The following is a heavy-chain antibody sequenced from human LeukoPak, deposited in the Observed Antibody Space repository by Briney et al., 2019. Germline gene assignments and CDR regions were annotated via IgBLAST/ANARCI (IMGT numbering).Heavy chain of an antibody. Sequence: ASVKVSCKASGYTFSGFHVHWVRQAPGQGLEWMGWINANSGGASYAPKFQGRVTMTRDTSISTAYMELSRLRSDDTAVYYCASGGGVGGSSPFDYWGQGTLVTVSS. J-gene: IGHJ4*02. CDR1: GYTFSGFH. D-gene: IGHD6-6*01. CDR2: INANSGGA. CDR3: ASGGGVGGSSPFDY. V-gene: IGHV1-2*02.